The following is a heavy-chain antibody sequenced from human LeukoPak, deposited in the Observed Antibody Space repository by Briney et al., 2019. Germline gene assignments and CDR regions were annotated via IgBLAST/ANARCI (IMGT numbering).Heavy chain of an antibody. J-gene: IGHJ4*02. CDR1: GGSISSYY. CDR3: ARLMDYTYFDY. V-gene: IGHV4-59*08. CDR2: IYYSGST. Sequence: PSETLSLTCTVSGGSISSYYWSWIRQPAGKGLEWIGYIYYSGSTNYNPSLKSRVTISVDTSKNQFSLKLSSVTAADTAVYYCARLMDYTYFDYWGQGTLVTVSS. D-gene: IGHD4-11*01.